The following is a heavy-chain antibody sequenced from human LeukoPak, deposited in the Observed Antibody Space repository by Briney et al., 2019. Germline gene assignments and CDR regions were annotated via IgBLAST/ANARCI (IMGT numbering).Heavy chain of an antibody. CDR1: EFSLRSYS. D-gene: IGHD1-1*01. CDR2: INSGSSAI. V-gene: IGHV3-48*01. J-gene: IGHJ3*02. Sequence: GGSLRLSCGASEFSLRSYSMDWVRQAPGKGLEWVSHINSGSSAIYYADSVKGRFTISRDNAGNSLYLHMNSLRAEDTAVYYCARVLLERPGIDSFDMWGQGTMVTVSS. CDR3: ARVLLERPGIDSFDM.